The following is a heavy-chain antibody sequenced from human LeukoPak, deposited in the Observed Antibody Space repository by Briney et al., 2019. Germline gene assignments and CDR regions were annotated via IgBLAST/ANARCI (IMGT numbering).Heavy chain of an antibody. D-gene: IGHD7-27*01. CDR2: ISGNGGST. CDR1: GFTFSTYG. CDR3: ARDLAWGAFDY. V-gene: IGHV3-23*01. Sequence: GGSLRLSCAASGFTFSTYGMSWVRQAPGKGLEWVSAISGNGGSTYYADSVKGRFTISRDDSRNTLSLQMNSLRVEDTAVYYCARDLAWGAFDYWGQGILVAVSS. J-gene: IGHJ4*02.